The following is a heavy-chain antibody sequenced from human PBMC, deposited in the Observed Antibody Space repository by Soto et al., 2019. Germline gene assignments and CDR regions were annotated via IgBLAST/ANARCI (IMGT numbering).Heavy chain of an antibody. CDR2: ISGSGGST. Sequence: GGSLRLSCAASGFTFSSYAMSWVRQAPGKGLEWVSAISGSGGSTYYADSVKGRFTISRDNSKNTLYLQMNSLRAEDTAVYYCAKDYCYDSSGYLGYWGQGTLVTVSS. V-gene: IGHV3-23*01. J-gene: IGHJ4*02. CDR3: AKDYCYDSSGYLGY. CDR1: GFTFSSYA. D-gene: IGHD3-22*01.